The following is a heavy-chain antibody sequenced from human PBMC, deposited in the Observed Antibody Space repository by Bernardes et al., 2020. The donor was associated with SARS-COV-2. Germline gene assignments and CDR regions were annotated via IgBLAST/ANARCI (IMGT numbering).Heavy chain of an antibody. CDR3: AKSRIAAAGPGD. D-gene: IGHD6-13*01. V-gene: IGHV1-3*01. CDR2: INAGNGNT. Sequence: ASVKVSCKASGYTFTSYAMHWVRQAPGQRLEWMGWINAGNGNTKYSQKFQGRATITRDTSASTAYMELSSLRSEDTAVYYCAKSRIAAAGPGDWGQGTLVTVSS. J-gene: IGHJ4*02. CDR1: GYTFTSYA.